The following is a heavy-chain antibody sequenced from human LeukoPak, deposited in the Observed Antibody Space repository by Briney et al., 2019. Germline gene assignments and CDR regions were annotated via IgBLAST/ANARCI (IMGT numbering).Heavy chain of an antibody. D-gene: IGHD5-12*01. CDR1: GFTVTNNY. CDR3: ARDLFPGYSIGYHYGY. J-gene: IGHJ4*02. V-gene: IGHV3-66*01. Sequence: PGRSLRLSCAASGFTVTNNYMSWVRQAPGKGLEWVSIISGGGSIYYADSVKGRFTISRDNSKNTVFLRMNSLRAEDTAVYYCARDLFPGYSIGYHYGYWGQGTRVTVSS. CDR2: ISGGGSI.